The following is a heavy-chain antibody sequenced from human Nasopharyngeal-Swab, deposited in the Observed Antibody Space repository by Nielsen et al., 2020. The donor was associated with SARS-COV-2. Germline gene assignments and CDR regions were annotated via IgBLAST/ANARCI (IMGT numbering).Heavy chain of an antibody. CDR3: ARTDSGSYAAYFDY. J-gene: IGHJ4*02. D-gene: IGHD1-26*01. CDR2: ITSNGGST. V-gene: IGHV3-64D*08. CDR1: GFTFSSYA. Sequence: GESLKISCSASGFTFSSYAMHWVRQAPGKGLEYVSAITSNGGSTYYADPVKGRFTISRDNSKNTLYLQMSSLRAEDTAVYYCARTDSGSYAAYFDYWGQGTQVTVSS.